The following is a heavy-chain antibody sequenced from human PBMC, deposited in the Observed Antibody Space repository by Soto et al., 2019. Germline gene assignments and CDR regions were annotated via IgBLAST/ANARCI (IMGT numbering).Heavy chain of an antibody. Sequence: ASVKVSCKASGYTFTSYGISWVRQAPGQGLEWMGWISANNGNTKYAQNFQGRVTMTTDTSTSTAYMELRSLKSDDTAVYYCARAYSPGLFDPWGQGTLVTVSS. J-gene: IGHJ5*02. CDR3: ARAYSPGLFDP. V-gene: IGHV1-18*01. CDR2: ISANNGNT. D-gene: IGHD2-15*01. CDR1: GYTFTSYG.